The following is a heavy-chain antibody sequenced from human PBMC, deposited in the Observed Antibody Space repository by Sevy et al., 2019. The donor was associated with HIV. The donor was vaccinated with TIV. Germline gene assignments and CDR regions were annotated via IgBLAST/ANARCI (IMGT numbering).Heavy chain of an antibody. CDR1: GFTFSSYG. CDR2: ISYDGSNK. Sequence: GGSLRLSCAASGFTFSSYGMHWVRQAPGKGLEWVAVISYDGSNKYYADSVKGRFTISRDNSKNTLYLQMNSLRAEDTAVYYCAKGIAYSSSSIDYWGQGTLVTVSS. J-gene: IGHJ4*02. CDR3: AKGIAYSSSSIDY. D-gene: IGHD6-6*01. V-gene: IGHV3-30*18.